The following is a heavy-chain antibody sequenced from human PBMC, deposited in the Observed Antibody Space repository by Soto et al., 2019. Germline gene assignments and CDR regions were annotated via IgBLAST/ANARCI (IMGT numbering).Heavy chain of an antibody. J-gene: IGHJ5*02. Sequence: EVQLVESGGGLVQPGGSLRLSCAASGFTVSSNYMSWVRQAPGKGLEWVSVIYSGGSTYYADSVKGRFTISRHNSKNTLYLQMNSLRAEETAVYYCAREHSQYYYGSGSYHNWFDPWGQGTLVTVSS. CDR1: GFTVSSNY. CDR2: IYSGGST. V-gene: IGHV3-53*04. CDR3: AREHSQYYYGSGSYHNWFDP. D-gene: IGHD3-10*01.